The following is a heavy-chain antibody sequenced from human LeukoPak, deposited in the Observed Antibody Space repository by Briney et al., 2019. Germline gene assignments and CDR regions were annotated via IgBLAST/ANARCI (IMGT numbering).Heavy chain of an antibody. J-gene: IGHJ4*02. Sequence: GGSLRLSCAASGFTVSSNYMSWVRQAPGKGLEWVSVIYSGGSTYYADSVKGRFTISRDNSKNTLYLQMNSLRAEDAAVYYCARHCYDILTGYYYFDYWGQGTLVTVSS. CDR2: IYSGGST. D-gene: IGHD3-9*01. CDR1: GFTVSSNY. V-gene: IGHV3-66*02. CDR3: ARHCYDILTGYYYFDY.